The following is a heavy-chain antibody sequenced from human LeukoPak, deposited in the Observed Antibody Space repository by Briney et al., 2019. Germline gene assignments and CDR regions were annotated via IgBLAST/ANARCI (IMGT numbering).Heavy chain of an antibody. J-gene: IGHJ4*02. CDR1: GYTFTGYF. CDR3: ARVHEWLVRTYSFDY. V-gene: IGHV1-2*02. CDR2: MNPNSGGS. Sequence: ASVKVSCKASGYTFTGYFMHWVRQAPGQGLEWMGWMNPNSGGSNYAQMFQGRVTMTRHTSISTAYMELSRLRSDDTAVYYCARVHEWLVRTYSFDYWGQGTLVTVSS. D-gene: IGHD6-19*01.